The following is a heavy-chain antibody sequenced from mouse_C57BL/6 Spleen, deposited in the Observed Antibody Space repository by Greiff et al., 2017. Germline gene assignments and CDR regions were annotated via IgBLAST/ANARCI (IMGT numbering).Heavy chain of an antibody. CDR3: ARQGYDYDEGWFAY. V-gene: IGHV5-9*01. D-gene: IGHD2-4*01. CDR1: GFTFSSYT. J-gene: IGHJ3*01. Sequence: EVQLVESGGGLVKPGGSLKLSCAASGFTFSSYTMSWVRQTPEKRLEWVATISGGGGNTYYPDSVKGRFTISRDNAKNTLYLQMSSLRSEDTALYYCARQGYDYDEGWFAYWGQRTLVTVSA. CDR2: ISGGGGNT.